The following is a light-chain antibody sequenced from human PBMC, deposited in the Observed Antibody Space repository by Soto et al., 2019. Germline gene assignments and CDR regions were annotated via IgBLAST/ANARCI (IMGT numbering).Light chain of an antibody. J-gene: IGKJ3*01. Sequence: DIRMTQSPSSLSASVGDRVTITCQASQDIKSNLNWFQQKSGKAPRRLVYDASNLETGVTSRFVGSGSGTDFTFTIGSLHLEDTETYFCQQYDNLPFTFGPGTKVDI. CDR2: DAS. CDR3: QQYDNLPFT. CDR1: QDIKSN. V-gene: IGKV1-33*01.